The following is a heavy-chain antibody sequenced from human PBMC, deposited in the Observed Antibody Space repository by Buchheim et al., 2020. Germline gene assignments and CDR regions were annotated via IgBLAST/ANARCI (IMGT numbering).Heavy chain of an antibody. Sequence: EVQLLESGGGLARPGGSLRLSCAGSGFTSTSYGMSWVRQAPGRGLEWVAVISGSGFVTCYAESVKGRFTISRDHSENTVYLQMDSLRVEDTAIYFCAKDGGRTSWGISPLYYFDHWGQGSL. J-gene: IGHJ4*02. CDR3: AKDGGRTSWGISPLYYFDH. CDR1: GFTSTSYG. CDR2: ISGSGFVT. D-gene: IGHD7-27*01. V-gene: IGHV3-23*01.